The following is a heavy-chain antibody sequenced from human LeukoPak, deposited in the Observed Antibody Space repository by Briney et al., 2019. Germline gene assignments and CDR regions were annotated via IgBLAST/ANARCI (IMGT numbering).Heavy chain of an antibody. CDR2: IYYSGST. CDR3: AREVERRYAFDI. J-gene: IGHJ3*02. V-gene: IGHV4-39*07. D-gene: IGHD1-1*01. CDR1: GGSISSSSYY. Sequence: SETLSLTCTVSGGSISSSSYYWGWIRQPPGKGLEWIGGIYYSGSTYYNPSLKSRVTISVDASKNQFSLKLSSVTAADTAVYYCAREVERRYAFDIWGQGTMVTVSS.